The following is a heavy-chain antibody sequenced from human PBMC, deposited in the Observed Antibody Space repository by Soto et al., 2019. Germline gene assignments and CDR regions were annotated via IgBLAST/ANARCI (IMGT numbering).Heavy chain of an antibody. V-gene: IGHV3-23*01. CDR2: ISGSGGST. CDR1: GFTFSSYA. D-gene: IGHD3-16*01. CDR3: AKKPPSQPNPPLRV. J-gene: IGHJ6*04. Sequence: EVQLLESGGGLVQPGGSLRLSCAASGFTFSSYAMSWVRQAPGKGLEWVSAISGSGGSTYYADSVKGRFTISRDNSKNALYLQMNSLRAEDTAVYDCAKKPPSQPNPPLRVWGEGTTVTVSS.